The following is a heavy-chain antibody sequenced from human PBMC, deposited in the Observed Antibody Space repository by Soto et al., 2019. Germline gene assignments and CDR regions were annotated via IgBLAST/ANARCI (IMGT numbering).Heavy chain of an antibody. D-gene: IGHD6-13*01. CDR1: GFTFSSYS. CDR3: ARDSSSNWFDP. J-gene: IGHJ5*02. CDR2: ISSSSSYI. Sequence: GESLRLSCAASGFTFSSYSMNWVRQAPGKGLEWVSSISSSSSYIYYADSVKGRFTISRDNAKNSLYLQMNSLRAEDTAVYYCARDSSSNWFDPWGQGTLVTVSS. V-gene: IGHV3-21*01.